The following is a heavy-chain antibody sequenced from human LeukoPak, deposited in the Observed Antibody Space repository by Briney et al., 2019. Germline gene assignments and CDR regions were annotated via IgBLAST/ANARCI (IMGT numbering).Heavy chain of an antibody. D-gene: IGHD3-10*01. J-gene: IGHJ3*02. V-gene: IGHV3-21*01. CDR1: GFTFSSYS. CDR2: ISSSSSYI. Sequence: PGGSLRPSCAASGFTFSSYSMNWVRQAPGKGLEWVSSISSSSSYIYYADSVKGRFTISRDNAKNSLYLQMNSLRAEDTAVYYCASPSPGDPPDAFDIWGQGTMVTVSS. CDR3: ASPSPGDPPDAFDI.